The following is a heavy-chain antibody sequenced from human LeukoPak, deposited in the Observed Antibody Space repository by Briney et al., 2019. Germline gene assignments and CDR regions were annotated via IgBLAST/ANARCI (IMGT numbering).Heavy chain of an antibody. V-gene: IGHV3-23*01. CDR2: ISGSGGST. Sequence: PGGSLRLSCAASGFTFSSYAMSWVRQAPGKGLEWVSAISGSGGSTYYADSVRGRFTISRDNSNNTLYLQMNSLRAEDTAVYYCANFPATGYHWFDPWGQGTLVTVSS. D-gene: IGHD3-9*01. J-gene: IGHJ5*02. CDR1: GFTFSSYA. CDR3: ANFPATGYHWFDP.